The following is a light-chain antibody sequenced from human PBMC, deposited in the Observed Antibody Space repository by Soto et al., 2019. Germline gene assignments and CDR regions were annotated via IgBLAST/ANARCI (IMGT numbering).Light chain of an antibody. CDR3: QQYNSYPIT. V-gene: IGKV1-5*03. CDR1: QSISSW. J-gene: IGKJ5*01. Sequence: DIQMTQSPSTLSASVGDRVTITCRASQSISSWLAWYQQKPGKAPKLLIYKASSLESGVPSRFSGSGSGTEFTLTILRLQPDDFATYYCQQYNSYPITFGQGTRLESK. CDR2: KAS.